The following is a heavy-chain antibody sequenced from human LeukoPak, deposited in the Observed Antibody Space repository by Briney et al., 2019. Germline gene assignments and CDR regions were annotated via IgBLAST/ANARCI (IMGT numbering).Heavy chain of an antibody. CDR2: IKQDGSEK. V-gene: IGHV3-7*01. Sequence: GGSLRLSCAASGFTFSSYWMSWVRQAPGKGLEWVANIKQDGSEKYYVDSVKGRFTISRDNAKNSLYLQMNSLRAEDTAVYYCAKEGRTTYYYYYYYMDVWGKGTTVTISS. D-gene: IGHD2/OR15-2a*01. CDR3: AKEGRTTYYYYYYYMDV. CDR1: GFTFSSYW. J-gene: IGHJ6*03.